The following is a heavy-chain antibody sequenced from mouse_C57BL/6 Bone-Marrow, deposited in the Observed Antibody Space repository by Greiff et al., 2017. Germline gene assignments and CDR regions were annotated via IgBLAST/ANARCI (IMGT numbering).Heavy chain of an antibody. CDR3: ARGRLRRAWFAY. D-gene: IGHD2-2*01. J-gene: IGHJ3*01. CDR1: GFTFSDYG. CDR2: ISSGSSTI. Sequence: EVHLVESGGGLVKPGGSLKLSCAASGFTFSDYGMHWVRQAPEKGLEWVAYISSGSSTIYYADTVKGRFTISRDNAKNTLFLQMTSLRSEDTAMYYCARGRLRRAWFAYWGQGTLVTVSA. V-gene: IGHV5-17*01.